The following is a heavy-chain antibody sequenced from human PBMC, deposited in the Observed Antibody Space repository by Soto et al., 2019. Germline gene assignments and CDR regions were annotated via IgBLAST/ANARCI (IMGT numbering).Heavy chain of an antibody. Sequence: QVQLVQSGAEVKRPGPSVKVSCKASGDTFNFYSINWVRQAPGLGLEWMGRVNPIVSMSNYAQKFQGRVTLTPDKSTSTSYVALSSLRSEDTAIYYCASSYGSGYRAFDYWVQGALVTASS. J-gene: IGHJ4*02. D-gene: IGHD3-10*01. V-gene: IGHV1-69*02. CDR3: ASSYGSGYRAFDY. CDR1: GDTFNFYS. CDR2: VNPIVSMS.